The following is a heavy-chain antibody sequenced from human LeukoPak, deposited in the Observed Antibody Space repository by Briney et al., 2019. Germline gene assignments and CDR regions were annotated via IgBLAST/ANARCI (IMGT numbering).Heavy chain of an antibody. CDR1: GFTFSAYG. D-gene: IGHD6-13*01. CDR3: AGRGIAHS. Sequence: GGSLRLSCAASGFTFSAYGMTWVRQAPGKGLECVSTVSNNGGSTYYADSVKGRFTISRDNSKNTLYPQINSLRAEDTAVYYCAGRGIAHSWGQGTLVTVSS. CDR2: VSNNGGST. J-gene: IGHJ5*02. V-gene: IGHV3-23*01.